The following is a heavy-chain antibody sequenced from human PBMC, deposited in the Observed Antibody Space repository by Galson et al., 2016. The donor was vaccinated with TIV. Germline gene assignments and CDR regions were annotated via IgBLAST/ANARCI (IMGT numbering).Heavy chain of an antibody. Sequence: ETLSLTCAVYGGSFGGDYWSWIRQSPGKGLEWIGEINYLGSTSYNPSLQSRVTISVDTSKNQFSLKMISVTAADTAVYYCARDLPSTDLALYYYSGMDVWGQGTTVTVSS. CDR2: INYLGST. CDR3: ARDLPSTDLALYYYSGMDV. CDR1: GGSFGGDY. D-gene: IGHD4-11*01. V-gene: IGHV4-34*01. J-gene: IGHJ6*02.